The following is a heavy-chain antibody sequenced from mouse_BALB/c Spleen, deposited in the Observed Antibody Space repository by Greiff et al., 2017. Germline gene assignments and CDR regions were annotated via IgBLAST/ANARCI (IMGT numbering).Heavy chain of an antibody. CDR1: GYTFTSYW. Sequence: VQLQQSGTVLARPGASVKMSCKASGYTFTSYWMHWVKQRPGQGLEWIGAIYPGNSDTSYNQKFKGKAKLTAVTSTSTAYMELSSLTNEDSAVYYCTRYYYGSSLSFYAMDYWGQGTSVTVSS. CDR3: TRYYYGSSLSFYAMDY. J-gene: IGHJ4*01. V-gene: IGHV1-5*01. CDR2: IYPGNSDT. D-gene: IGHD1-1*01.